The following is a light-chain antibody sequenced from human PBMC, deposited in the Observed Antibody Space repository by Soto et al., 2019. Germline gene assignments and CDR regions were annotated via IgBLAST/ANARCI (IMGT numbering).Light chain of an antibody. J-gene: IGLJ1*01. V-gene: IGLV2-14*01. CDR2: DVS. Sequence: QSVLTQPASVSGSPGQSITISCTGTSSDVGGYNYVSWYQQHPGKAPKLMIYDVSNRPSGVSNRFSGSKSGNTASLTISGLQAEEEADYYCSKYTSSSSYVCGTGTKARVL. CDR3: SKYTSSSSYV. CDR1: SSDVGGYNY.